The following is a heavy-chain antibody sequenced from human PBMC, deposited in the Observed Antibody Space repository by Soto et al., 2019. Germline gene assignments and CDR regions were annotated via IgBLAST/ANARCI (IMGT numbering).Heavy chain of an antibody. CDR3: AKQDLYYYYGMDV. CDR2: ISYDGSNK. J-gene: IGHJ6*02. CDR1: GFTFSSYG. Sequence: PGGSLRLSCAASGFTFSSYGMHWVRQAPGKGLEWVAVISYDGSNKYYADSVKGRFTISRDNSKNTLYLQMNSPRAEDTAVYYCAKQDLYYYYGMDVWGQGTTVTVSS. V-gene: IGHV3-30*18.